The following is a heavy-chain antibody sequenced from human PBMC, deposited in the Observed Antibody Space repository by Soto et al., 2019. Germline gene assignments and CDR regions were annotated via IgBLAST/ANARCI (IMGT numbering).Heavy chain of an antibody. V-gene: IGHV3-66*01. CDR2: VYDDGST. CDR3: ASGHYGSLPGYFDY. J-gene: IGHJ4*02. D-gene: IGHD3-10*01. CDR1: GFTVRNNY. Sequence: EVHLVESGGGLVQPGGSLRLACAASGFTVRNNYMSWVRQAPGKGLEWVSVVYDDGSTYYAGSVKGRFTISRDNSKNTVSLQMNSLRAEDTAVYYCASGHYGSLPGYFDYWGQGTLVTVSS.